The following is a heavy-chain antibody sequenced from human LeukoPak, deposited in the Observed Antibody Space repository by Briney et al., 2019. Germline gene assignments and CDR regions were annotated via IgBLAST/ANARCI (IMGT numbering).Heavy chain of an antibody. CDR2: IWYGGSNK. CDR3: ARGHVAVYRSQVNLDY. V-gene: IGHV3-33*01. CDR1: GFTFRSYG. D-gene: IGHD6-19*01. Sequence: GGSLRLSCAASGFTFRSYGMYWVRQAPGKGLGWVAVIWYGGSNKYYADSVKGRFTISRDNSKNTLYLQMNSLRAEDTAVYYCARGHVAVYRSQVNLDYWGQGTLVTVSS. J-gene: IGHJ4*02.